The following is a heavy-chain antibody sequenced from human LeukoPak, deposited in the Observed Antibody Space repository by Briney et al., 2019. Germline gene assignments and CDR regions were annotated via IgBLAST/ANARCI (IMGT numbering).Heavy chain of an antibody. CDR1: GYTISSGYY. J-gene: IGHJ5*02. CDR2: MYHSGTT. V-gene: IGHV4-38-2*02. D-gene: IGHD3-10*01. CDR3: VRGPLLWFAELRFDP. Sequence: PSVTLSLTCTVSGYTISSGYYRGWIRQPPGKGLEWIGSMYHSGTTYYNASLKSRATISVDTSKNQISLKMNSMTAADTAVYYCVRGPLLWFAELRFDPWGQGTLVTVSS.